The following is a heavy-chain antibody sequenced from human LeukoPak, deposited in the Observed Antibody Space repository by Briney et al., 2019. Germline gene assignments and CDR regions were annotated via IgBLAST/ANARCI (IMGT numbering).Heavy chain of an antibody. V-gene: IGHV3-21*01. Sequence: GGSLRLSCAASGFTLSSYSMNWVRQAPGKGLEWVSSISSTRSYIYYADSVKGRFTISRDSAKNSLYLQMNSLRAEDTAVYYCARLAGSGAAAYLDYWGQGTLVTVSS. D-gene: IGHD6-13*01. J-gene: IGHJ4*02. CDR2: ISSTRSYI. CDR1: GFTLSSYS. CDR3: ARLAGSGAAAYLDY.